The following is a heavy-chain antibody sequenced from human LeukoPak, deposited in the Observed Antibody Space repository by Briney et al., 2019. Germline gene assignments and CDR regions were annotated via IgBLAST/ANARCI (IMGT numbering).Heavy chain of an antibody. J-gene: IGHJ4*02. Sequence: ASVKVSCKASGGTFSSYAISWVRQAPGQGLEWMGRIIPIFGTANYAQKFQGRVTITTDESTSTAYMELSSLGSEDTAVYYCARGSSSSSEPFDYWGQGTLVTVSS. CDR3: ARGSSSSSEPFDY. CDR2: IIPIFGTA. D-gene: IGHD6-6*01. V-gene: IGHV1-69*05. CDR1: GGTFSSYA.